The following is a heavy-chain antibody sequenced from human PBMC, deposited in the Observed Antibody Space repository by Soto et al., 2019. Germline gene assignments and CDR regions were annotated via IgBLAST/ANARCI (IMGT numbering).Heavy chain of an antibody. J-gene: IGHJ4*02. CDR2: IRGSGGRT. CDR3: VKDFRVGYDWTHD. D-gene: IGHD5-12*01. V-gene: IGHV3-23*01. Sequence: DVQLLESGGDLVQPGGSLRLSCAASGFIFSNYAMSWVRQAPGMGLEWVSVIRGSGGRTNYAVSGKGRFNVSRYNSKNILLLKMPSLRAEDTAVYYCVKDFRVGYDWTHDWGQGTLVTVSS. CDR1: GFIFSNYA.